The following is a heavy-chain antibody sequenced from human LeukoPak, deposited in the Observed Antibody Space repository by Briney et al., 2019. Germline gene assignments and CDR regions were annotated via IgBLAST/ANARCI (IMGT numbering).Heavy chain of an antibody. CDR1: GITFNSHA. CDR2: IRGNGATT. Sequence: GGSLRLSCAASGITFNSHAMTWVRQAPGKGLEWVAAIRGNGATTDYADSVKGRFTISRDNAKNTLYLQMKSLRAEDTAVYYCVRDWDHFDFDSWGLGTLVPVSS. CDR3: VRDWDHFDFDS. V-gene: IGHV3-23*01. J-gene: IGHJ5*01. D-gene: IGHD3-9*01.